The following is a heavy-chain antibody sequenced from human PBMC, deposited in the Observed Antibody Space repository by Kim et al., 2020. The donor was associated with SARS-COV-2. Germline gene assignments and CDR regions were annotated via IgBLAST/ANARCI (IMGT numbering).Heavy chain of an antibody. D-gene: IGHD3-22*01. J-gene: IGHJ5*02. Sequence: GGSLRLSCAASGFTFSSYAMSWVRQAPGKGLEWVSAISGSGGSTYYADSVKGRFTISRDNSKNTLYLQMNSLRAEDTAVYYCAGTRHDSSGYYYEGWFDPWGQGTLVTVSS. CDR2: ISGSGGST. V-gene: IGHV3-23*01. CDR3: AGTRHDSSGYYYEGWFDP. CDR1: GFTFSSYA.